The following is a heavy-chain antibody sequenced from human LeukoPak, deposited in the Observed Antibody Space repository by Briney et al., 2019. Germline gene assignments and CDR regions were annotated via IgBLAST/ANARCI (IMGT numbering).Heavy chain of an antibody. V-gene: IGHV6-1*01. Sequence: SQTLSLTCAISGDSVSSNSAAWNWIRQSPSRGLEWLGRTYYRSKWYNDYAVSVKSRITINPDTSKNQFSLQLNSVTPEDTAVYYGARDNLRYGGKPGHDVFDIGGKGKMVTVS. D-gene: IGHD4-23*01. J-gene: IGHJ3*02. CDR2: TYYRSKWYN. CDR1: GDSVSSNSAA. CDR3: ARDNLRYGGKPGHDVFDI.